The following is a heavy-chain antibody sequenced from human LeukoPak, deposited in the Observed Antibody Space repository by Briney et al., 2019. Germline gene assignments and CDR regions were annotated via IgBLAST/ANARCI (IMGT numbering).Heavy chain of an antibody. D-gene: IGHD3-10*01. CDR3: ARDKDDYGSGNHWFDP. CDR2: ISSSGSTI. CDR1: GFTFSDYY. Sequence: GGSLRLSCAASGFTFSDYYMSWVRQAPGKGLEWVSYISSSGSTIYYADSVKGRFTISRDNAKNSLYLQMNSLRAEDTALYYCARDKDDYGSGNHWFDPWGQGTLVTVSS. V-gene: IGHV3-11*01. J-gene: IGHJ5*02.